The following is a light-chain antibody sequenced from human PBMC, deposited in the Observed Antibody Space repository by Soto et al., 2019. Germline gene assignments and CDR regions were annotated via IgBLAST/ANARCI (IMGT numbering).Light chain of an antibody. Sequence: DIQMTQSPSSLSASVGDRVTITCRASQTISSYLNWYQQTPGRAPKLLIYAASSLQGGVPSRFSGSGSGTDFTLTISSLQPEDWATFYCQQTYSTPSTWTFGQGTKVDIK. J-gene: IGKJ1*01. V-gene: IGKV1-39*01. CDR3: QQTYSTPSTWT. CDR2: AAS. CDR1: QTISSY.